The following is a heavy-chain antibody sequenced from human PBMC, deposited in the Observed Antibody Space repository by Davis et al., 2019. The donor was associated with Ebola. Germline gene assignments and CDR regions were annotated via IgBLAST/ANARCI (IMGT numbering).Heavy chain of an antibody. D-gene: IGHD2-8*02. V-gene: IGHV3-49*03. CDR1: GFTFGDYA. Sequence: GESLKISCTASGFTFGDYAMSWFRQAPGKGLEWVGFIRSKAYGGTTEYAASVKGRFTISRDDSKSIAYLQMNSLKTEDTAVYYCTRVWVVYAMSFDYWGQGTLVTVSS. J-gene: IGHJ4*02. CDR3: TRVWVVYAMSFDY. CDR2: IRSKAYGGTT.